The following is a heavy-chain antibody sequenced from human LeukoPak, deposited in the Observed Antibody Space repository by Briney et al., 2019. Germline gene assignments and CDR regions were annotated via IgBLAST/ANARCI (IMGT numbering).Heavy chain of an antibody. D-gene: IGHD4-17*01. CDR3: ARDLTVTTGPWYFDL. J-gene: IGHJ2*01. V-gene: IGHV1-2*02. Sequence: ASVKVSCKASGYTFTGYYMHWVRQAPGQGLEWMGWINPNSGGTNYAQKFQGRVTMTRDTSTSTVYMELSSLRSEDTAVYYCARDLTVTTGPWYFDLWGRGTLVTVSS. CDR1: GYTFTGYY. CDR2: INPNSGGT.